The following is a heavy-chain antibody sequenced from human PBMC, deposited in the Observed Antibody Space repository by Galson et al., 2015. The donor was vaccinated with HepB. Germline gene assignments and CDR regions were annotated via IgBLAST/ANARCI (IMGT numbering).Heavy chain of an antibody. Sequence: SVKVSCKASGYTFTSYAMHWVRQAPGQRLEWMGWINAGNGNTKYSQKFQGRVTITRDTSTDTAYMELSSLRSEDTAVYYCALEGPHCSGGSCYRNWFDPWGQGTLVTVSS. CDR1: GYTFTSYA. J-gene: IGHJ5*02. CDR3: ALEGPHCSGGSCYRNWFDP. V-gene: IGHV1-3*01. D-gene: IGHD2-15*01. CDR2: INAGNGNT.